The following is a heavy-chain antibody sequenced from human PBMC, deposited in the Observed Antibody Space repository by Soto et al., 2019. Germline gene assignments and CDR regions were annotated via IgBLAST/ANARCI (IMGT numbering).Heavy chain of an antibody. D-gene: IGHD2-2*01. V-gene: IGHV1-18*01. J-gene: IGHJ4*02. Sequence: ASVKVSCKASGYTFTSYGISWVRQAPGQGLEWMGWISAYNGNTNYAQKLQGRATMTTDTSTSTAYMELRSLRSDDTAVYYCASDWEDIVVVPAAAFDYWGQGTPVTVSS. CDR2: ISAYNGNT. CDR3: ASDWEDIVVVPAAAFDY. CDR1: GYTFTSYG.